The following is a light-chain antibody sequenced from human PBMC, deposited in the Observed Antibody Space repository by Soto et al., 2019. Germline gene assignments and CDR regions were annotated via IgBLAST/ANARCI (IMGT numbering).Light chain of an antibody. CDR2: DAS. Sequence: EIVLTQSPATLSLSPGERATLSCRASQSVSSYFAWYQQKPGQAPRLLIYDASNRATGIPARFSGSGSGTDFTLTISSLESEDFAVYYCQQRSNWPLTFGGGTNVEIK. J-gene: IGKJ4*01. CDR3: QQRSNWPLT. CDR1: QSVSSY. V-gene: IGKV3-11*01.